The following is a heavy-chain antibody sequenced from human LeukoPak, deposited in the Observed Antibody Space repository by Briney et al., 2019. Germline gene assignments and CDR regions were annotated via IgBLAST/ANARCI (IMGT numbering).Heavy chain of an antibody. CDR1: GFTFSSYA. V-gene: IGHV3-23*01. J-gene: IGHJ4*02. Sequence: GGSLRLSCAASGFTFSSYAMSWVRQAPGKGLEWVSAISGSGGSTYHADSVKGRFTISRDNSKNTLYLQMNSLRAEDTAVYYCAKDRGLLELGYWGQGTLVTVSS. CDR2: ISGSGGST. D-gene: IGHD1-7*01. CDR3: AKDRGLLELGY.